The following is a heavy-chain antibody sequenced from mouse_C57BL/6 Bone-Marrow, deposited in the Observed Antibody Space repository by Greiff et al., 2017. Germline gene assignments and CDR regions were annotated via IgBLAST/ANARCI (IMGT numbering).Heavy chain of an antibody. J-gene: IGHJ3*01. CDR2: ISSGGGYT. Sequence: EVQLVESGEGLVKPGGSLKLSCAASGFTFSSYAMSWVRQTPEKRLEWVAYISSGGGYTYYADSVKGRFTISRDNAWNTLYLQMSSLKSEDTALYYCTRDHMTLGFAYWGQGTMVTVSA. CDR1: GFTFSSYA. V-gene: IGHV5-9-1*02. D-gene: IGHD2-3*01. CDR3: TRDHMTLGFAY.